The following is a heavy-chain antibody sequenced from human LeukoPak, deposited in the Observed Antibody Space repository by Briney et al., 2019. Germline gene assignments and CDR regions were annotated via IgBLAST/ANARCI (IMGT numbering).Heavy chain of an antibody. Sequence: ASVKVSCKASGYTFTSYYMHWVRQAPGQGLEWMGIINPSGGSTSYAQKFQGRVTMTRDMSTSTVYMELSSLRSEDTAVYYCASSYSGSLSFDIWDQGTMVTVSS. CDR2: INPSGGST. CDR1: GYTFTSYY. D-gene: IGHD1-26*01. J-gene: IGHJ3*02. V-gene: IGHV1-46*01. CDR3: ASSYSGSLSFDI.